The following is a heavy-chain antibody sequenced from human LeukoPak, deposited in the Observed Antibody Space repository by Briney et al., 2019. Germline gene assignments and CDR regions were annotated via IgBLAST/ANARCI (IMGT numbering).Heavy chain of an antibody. CDR1: GGSIISNY. CDR3: ARLKFYDSTGYSPGYYMDV. Sequence: PSETLPLTCTVSGGSIISNYWSWIRQSAGTGLEWIGRIYGSGITDYNPSLKSRVTMSLDTSRKQFSLRLTSVTAADTAVYYCARLKFYDSTGYSPGYYMDVWGKGTTVSVFS. J-gene: IGHJ6*03. CDR2: IYGSGIT. D-gene: IGHD3-22*01. V-gene: IGHV4-4*07.